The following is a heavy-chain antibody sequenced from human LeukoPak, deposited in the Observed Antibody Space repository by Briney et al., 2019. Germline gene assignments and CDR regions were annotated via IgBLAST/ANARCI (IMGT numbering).Heavy chain of an antibody. CDR2: INTNTGNP. D-gene: IGHD4-23*01. Sequence: ASVKVSCKASGYTFTSYAMNWVRQAPGQGLEWMGWINTNTGNPTYAQGFTGRFVYSLDTSVSTAYLQINTRKAEDTAVYYCARPELRWSAYYYMDVWGKGTTVTVSS. V-gene: IGHV7-4-1*02. J-gene: IGHJ6*03. CDR3: ARPELRWSAYYYMDV. CDR1: GYTFTSYA.